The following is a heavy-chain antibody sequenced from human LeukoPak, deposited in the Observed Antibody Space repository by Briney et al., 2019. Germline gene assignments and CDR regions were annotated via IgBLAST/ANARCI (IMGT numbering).Heavy chain of an antibody. CDR3: ARVGCSGGSCYPDY. CDR1: GASISTSY. CDR2: IHYSGDI. Sequence: SETLSLTCTVSGASISTSYWYWIRQPPWKGLEWIGYIHYSGDINYNPSLKSRVTISAYTSKNQLSLKLSSVTAADTAVYYCARVGCSGGSCYPDYWGQGTLVTVSS. V-gene: IGHV4-59*01. D-gene: IGHD2-15*01. J-gene: IGHJ4*02.